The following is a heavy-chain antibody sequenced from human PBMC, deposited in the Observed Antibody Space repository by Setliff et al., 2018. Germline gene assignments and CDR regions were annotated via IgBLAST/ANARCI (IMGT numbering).Heavy chain of an antibody. V-gene: IGHV3-23*01. D-gene: IGHD1-26*01. CDR2: ISGSGGST. Sequence: GESLKISCAASGFTFTSYAMRWVRQAPGKGLEWVSSISGSGGSTYYADSVKGRFTISRDNSNNALYLQMNSLRAEDTAIYYCAKGGYSGSHYFDYWGQGTLVTV. CDR1: GFTFTSYA. J-gene: IGHJ4*02. CDR3: AKGGYSGSHYFDY.